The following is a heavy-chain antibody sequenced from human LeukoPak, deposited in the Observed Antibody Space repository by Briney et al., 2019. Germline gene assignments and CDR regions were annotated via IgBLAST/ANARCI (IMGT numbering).Heavy chain of an antibody. CDR2: ISGSGGST. CDR1: GFTFSSYA. Sequence: GGSLRLSCAASGFTFSSYAMSWVRQAPGKGLEWVSAISGSGGSTYYADSVKGRFTISRDNSKNTLHLQMNSLRAEDTAVYYCAKTRGYCTGGSCYSEYWGQGTLVTVSS. J-gene: IGHJ4*02. V-gene: IGHV3-23*01. CDR3: AKTRGYCTGGSCYSEY. D-gene: IGHD2-8*02.